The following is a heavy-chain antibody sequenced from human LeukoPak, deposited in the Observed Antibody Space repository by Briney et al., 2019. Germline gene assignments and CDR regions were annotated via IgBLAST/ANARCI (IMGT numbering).Heavy chain of an antibody. V-gene: IGHV3-21*04. CDR2: ISSSSSYI. D-gene: IGHD3-22*01. J-gene: IGHJ5*02. CDR1: GFTFSSYS. Sequence: GGSLRLSCAASGFTFSSYSMNWVRQAPGKGLEWVSSISSSSSYIYYADSVKGRFTISRDNAKNSLYLQMNSLRAEDTAVYYCAKDPKDYYDSSGGFDPWGQGTLVTVSS. CDR3: AKDPKDYYDSSGGFDP.